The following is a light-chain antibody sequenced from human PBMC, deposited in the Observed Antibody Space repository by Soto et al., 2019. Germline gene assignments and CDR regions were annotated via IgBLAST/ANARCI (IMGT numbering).Light chain of an antibody. V-gene: IGKV3-20*01. Sequence: EIVLTQSPGTLSLSPGERATLSCRASQSVSSSYLAWYQQKPGQAPRLLIYGASSRSTGSPDRFSGSGSGTDFNLTISRLEPEDFAVYYCQQYGSSPITFGPGTKVDIK. J-gene: IGKJ3*01. CDR3: QQYGSSPIT. CDR1: QSVSSSY. CDR2: GAS.